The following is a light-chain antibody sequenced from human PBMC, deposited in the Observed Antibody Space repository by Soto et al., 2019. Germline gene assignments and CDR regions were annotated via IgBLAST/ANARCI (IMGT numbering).Light chain of an antibody. Sequence: EIVLTQSPGTLSLSPGERATLSCRASQSVSSSYLAWYQQKPGQAPRLLIYGASSRATGIPDRFICSGSGTDFTLAISRLEPEDFAVYYCQQYGSSPLTFGGGTKVEIK. V-gene: IGKV3-20*01. CDR3: QQYGSSPLT. J-gene: IGKJ4*01. CDR2: GAS. CDR1: QSVSSSY.